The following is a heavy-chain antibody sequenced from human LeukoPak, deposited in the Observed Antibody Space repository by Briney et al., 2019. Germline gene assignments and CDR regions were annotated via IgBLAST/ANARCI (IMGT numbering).Heavy chain of an antibody. CDR2: ISGSSSYI. Sequence: GGSLRLSCAASGFTFSSYSMNWVRQAPGKGLEWVSSISGSSSYIYYADSVKGRFTISRDNAKNSLYLQMNSLRAEDTAVHYCARGQASDFDYWGQGTLVTVSS. V-gene: IGHV3-21*04. CDR1: GFTFSSYS. J-gene: IGHJ4*02. CDR3: ARGQASDFDY.